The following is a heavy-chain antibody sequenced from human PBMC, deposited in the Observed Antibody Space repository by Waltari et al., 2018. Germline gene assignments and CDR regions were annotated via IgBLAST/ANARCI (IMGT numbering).Heavy chain of an antibody. J-gene: IGHJ4*02. D-gene: IGHD3-16*01. CDR3: ARNSKDWRSDGGLDY. CDR2: SKTEGGST. V-gene: IGHV3-74*01. Sequence: EVQLVESGGGLVQPGGSLRLSCAASGFTFSGPWMHWVRKAPGKGLVWVSCSKTEGGSTSYADVVKGRFTISRDNAKNTLYLQMNSLRAEDTAVYYCARNSKDWRSDGGLDYWGQGTLVTVSS. CDR1: GFTFSGPW.